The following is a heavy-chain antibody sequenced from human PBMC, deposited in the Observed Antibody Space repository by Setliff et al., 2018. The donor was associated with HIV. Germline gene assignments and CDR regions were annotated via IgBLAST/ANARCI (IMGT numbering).Heavy chain of an antibody. Sequence: PGESLKISCKASGYTFTSNWIGWVRQVPGKGLEWMGIIDPRDSETRYSPSFQGQVTFSADTSISTAYLQWSSLKASDTAMDYCARGVAALTASFDYWGQGSLVTVSS. V-gene: IGHV5-51*01. CDR2: IDPRDSET. CDR1: GYTFTSNW. D-gene: IGHD2-21*02. J-gene: IGHJ4*02. CDR3: ARGVAALTASFDY.